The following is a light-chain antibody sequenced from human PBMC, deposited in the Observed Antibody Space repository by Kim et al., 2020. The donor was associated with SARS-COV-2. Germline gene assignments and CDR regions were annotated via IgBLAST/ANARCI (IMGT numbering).Light chain of an antibody. J-gene: IGKJ4*01. CDR3: QQRSNWLT. CDR2: DAS. Sequence: SLSPGERSTLSRRASQSVSSYLAWYQQKPGQAPRLLIYDASSRATGIPARFSGSGSGTDFTLTISSLEPEDFAVYYCQQRSNWLTFGGGTKVEIK. CDR1: QSVSSY. V-gene: IGKV3-11*01.